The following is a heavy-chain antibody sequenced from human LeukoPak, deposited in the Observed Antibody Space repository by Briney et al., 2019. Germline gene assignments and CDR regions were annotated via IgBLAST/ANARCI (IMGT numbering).Heavy chain of an antibody. D-gene: IGHD1-26*01. CDR2: IIPIFGIV. CDR1: GGTFSSYA. Sequence: ASVKVSCKASGGTFSSYAISWVRQAPGQGLEWMGRIIPIFGIVNYAQKFQGRVTITADKSTSTAYMELSSLRSEDTAVYYCARRMWELTGDYYGMDVWGQGTTVTVSS. V-gene: IGHV1-69*04. CDR3: ARRMWELTGDYYGMDV. J-gene: IGHJ6*02.